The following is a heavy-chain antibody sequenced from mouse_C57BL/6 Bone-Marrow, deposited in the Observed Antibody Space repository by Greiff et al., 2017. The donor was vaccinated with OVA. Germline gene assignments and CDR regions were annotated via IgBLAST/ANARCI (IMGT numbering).Heavy chain of an antibody. Sequence: KQRTGQGLEWIGEIYPRSGNTYYNEKFKGKATLTADKSSSTAYMELRSLTSEDSAVYFCARSRGRYYAMDYWGQGTSVTVSS. CDR2: IYPRSGNT. J-gene: IGHJ4*01. V-gene: IGHV1-81*01. D-gene: IGHD3-3*01. CDR3: ARSRGRYYAMDY.